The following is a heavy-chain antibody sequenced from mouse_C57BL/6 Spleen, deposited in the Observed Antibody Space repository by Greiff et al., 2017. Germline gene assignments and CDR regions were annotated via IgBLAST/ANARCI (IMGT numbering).Heavy chain of an antibody. D-gene: IGHD1-1*01. J-gene: IGHJ2*01. CDR3: ARDGYGSSGVD. CDR2: IDPSDSET. V-gene: IGHV1-52*01. Sequence: QVQLQQPGAELVRPGSSVKLSCKASGYTFTSYWMHWVKQRPIQGLEWIGNIDPSDSETHYNQKFKDKATLTVDKSSSTAYMQLSSLTSEDSAVYYCARDGYGSSGVDWGQGATLTVSS. CDR1: GYTFTSYW.